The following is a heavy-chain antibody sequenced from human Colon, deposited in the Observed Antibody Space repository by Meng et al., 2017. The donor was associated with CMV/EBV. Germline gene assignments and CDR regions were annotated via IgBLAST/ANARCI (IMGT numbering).Heavy chain of an antibody. J-gene: IGHJ6*02. V-gene: IGHV3-74*03. CDR3: AKREYCSGSSCYTLNYYYYAVDV. CDR1: GFTFTNYW. CDR2: INTDGTTL. D-gene: IGHD2-15*01. Sequence: GGSLRLSCAVSGFTFTNYWMHWVRHSPGKGLEWVSRINTDGTTLTYAASVKGRFTISRDNSKSTLYLQINSPRVEDTAVYYCAKREYCSGSSCYTLNYYYYAVDVWGQGTTVTVSS.